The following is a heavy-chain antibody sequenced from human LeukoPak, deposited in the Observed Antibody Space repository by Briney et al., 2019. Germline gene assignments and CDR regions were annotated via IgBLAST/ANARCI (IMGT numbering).Heavy chain of an antibody. CDR1: GGTFSSYA. D-gene: IGHD3-22*01. J-gene: IGHJ4*02. CDR3: ARAMSGRLDYYEGGY. CDR2: IIPIFGTA. V-gene: IGHV1-69*05. Sequence: ASVKVSCKASGGTFSSYAISWVRQAPGQRLEWMGGIIPIFGTANYAQKFQGRVTITTDESTSTAYMELSSLRSEDTAVYYCARAMSGRLDYYEGGYWGQGTLVTVSS.